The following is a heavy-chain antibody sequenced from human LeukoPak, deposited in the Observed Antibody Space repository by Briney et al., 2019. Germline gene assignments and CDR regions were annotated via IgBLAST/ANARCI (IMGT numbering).Heavy chain of an antibody. D-gene: IGHD5-12*01. CDR1: GFTFSSYN. CDR2: IISSGSYI. Sequence: GGSLRLSCAASGFTFSSYNMNWVRQAPGKGLEWVSSIISSGSYIYYADSVKGRFTISRDNAKNSLYLQMNSLRAEDTALYYCAKEQIYEYYFDYWGQGTLVTVSS. CDR3: AKEQIYEYYFDY. J-gene: IGHJ4*02. V-gene: IGHV3-21*04.